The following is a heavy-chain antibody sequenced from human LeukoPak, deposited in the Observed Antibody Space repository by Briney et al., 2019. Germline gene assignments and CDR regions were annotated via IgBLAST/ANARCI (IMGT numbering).Heavy chain of an antibody. V-gene: IGHV4-39*01. CDR2: TRYSGTT. CDR3: ARLGYCSGGSCQHDF. Sequence: SETLSLTCTVSGGSISSTYFWAWIRQPPGKGLEWIATTRYSGTTYYKPSLRSRVTISVDTSANQFSLKLTSVTAADTAVYFCARLGYCSGGSCQHDFWGQGTLVTVSS. J-gene: IGHJ4*02. D-gene: IGHD2-15*01. CDR1: GGSISSTYF.